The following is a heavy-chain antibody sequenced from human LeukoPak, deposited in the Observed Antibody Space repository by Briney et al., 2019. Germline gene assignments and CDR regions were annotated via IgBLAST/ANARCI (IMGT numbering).Heavy chain of an antibody. J-gene: IGHJ4*02. CDR2: IYYSGST. Sequence: SETLSLTCTVSGGSISSSSYYWGWSRQPPGKGLEWIGSIYYSGSTYYNPSLKSRVTISVDTSKNQFSLKLSSVTAADTAVYYCVTAYGSGSYYTPYYFDYWGQGTLVTVSS. CDR1: GGSISSSSYY. V-gene: IGHV4-39*01. CDR3: VTAYGSGSYYTPYYFDY. D-gene: IGHD3-10*01.